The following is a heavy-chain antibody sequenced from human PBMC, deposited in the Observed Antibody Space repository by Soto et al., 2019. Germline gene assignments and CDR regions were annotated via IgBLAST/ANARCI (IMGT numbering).Heavy chain of an antibody. CDR2: IYSNGLT. CDR1: GFTFRSYA. CDR3: AKWLRGGGYYCDY. D-gene: IGHD3-22*01. J-gene: IGHJ4*02. Sequence: GGSLRLSCAASGFTFRSYAMSWVRQAPGKGLERIALIYSNGLTFYSDSVTGRFTISRDNSQNTVSLQMNSLSAEDTATYYCAKWLRGGGYYCDYWGQGALVTVSS. V-gene: IGHV3-23*05.